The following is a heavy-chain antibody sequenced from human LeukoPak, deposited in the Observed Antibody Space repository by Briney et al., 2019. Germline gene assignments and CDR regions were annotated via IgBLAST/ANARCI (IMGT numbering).Heavy chain of an antibody. Sequence: SETLSLTCTVSGDSISRSTYYWAWIRQPPGKGLEWIGSVYYGRSPYFNPSLESRATIFVDTSKNHFSLKMSSVTAADTAVYYCARSSGTGTFSYWGQGTLVTVSS. CDR1: GDSISRSTYY. CDR3: ARSSGTGTFSY. V-gene: IGHV4-39*02. J-gene: IGHJ4*02. CDR2: VYYGRSP. D-gene: IGHD6-25*01.